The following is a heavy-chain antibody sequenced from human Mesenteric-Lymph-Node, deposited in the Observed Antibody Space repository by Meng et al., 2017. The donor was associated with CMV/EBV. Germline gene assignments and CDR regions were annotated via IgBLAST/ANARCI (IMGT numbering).Heavy chain of an antibody. Sequence: GYSWSWIRPPPGKGLEWIGEINHSGSTNYNPSLKSRVTISVDTSKNQFSLKLSSVTAADTAVYYCARGRLIVVVPAAILPKGWYFDLWGRGTLVTVSS. CDR3: ARGRLIVVVPAAILPKGWYFDL. J-gene: IGHJ2*01. D-gene: IGHD2-2*01. CDR1: GYS. V-gene: IGHV4-34*01. CDR2: INHSGST.